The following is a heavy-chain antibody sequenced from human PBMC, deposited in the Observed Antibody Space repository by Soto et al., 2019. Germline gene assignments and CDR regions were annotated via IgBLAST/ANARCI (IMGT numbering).Heavy chain of an antibody. Sequence: EVQVLESGGGLVQPGGSLRLSCAASGFTFSSDAMSWVRQAPGQGLEWVSAISGSGSNPYYADSVKGRFTISRDNSKNTLDLQMNSLRAEDTAIYYCAKTASMTIRDGFDHWGQGTLVTVSS. J-gene: IGHJ4*02. D-gene: IGHD4-17*01. V-gene: IGHV3-23*01. CDR3: AKTASMTIRDGFDH. CDR2: ISGSGSNP. CDR1: GFTFSSDA.